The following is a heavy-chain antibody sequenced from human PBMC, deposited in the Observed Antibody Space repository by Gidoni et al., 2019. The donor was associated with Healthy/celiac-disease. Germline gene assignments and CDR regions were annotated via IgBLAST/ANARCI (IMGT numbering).Heavy chain of an antibody. V-gene: IGHV2-5*01. J-gene: IGHJ4*02. D-gene: IGHD3-16*01. CDR3: AHSSGLGESFDY. CDR2: IYWNESK. Sequence: QITLKESGPTLVKPTQTLTLTGTVSGVSLSTSGVGVGWIRQPPGKALECLALIYWNESKRYSPSLKSRLTITKDTSKNQVVLTMTNMDPVDTATYSCAHSSGLGESFDYWGQGTLVTVSS. CDR1: GVSLSTSGVG.